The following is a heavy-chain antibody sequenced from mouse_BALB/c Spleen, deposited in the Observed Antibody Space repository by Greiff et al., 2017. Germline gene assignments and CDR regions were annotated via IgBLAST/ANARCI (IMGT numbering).Heavy chain of an antibody. Sequence: EVHLVESGGGLVQPGGSLKLSCAASGFTFSSYGMSWVRQTPDKRLELVATINSNGGSTYYPDSVKGRFTISRDNAKNTLYLQMSSLKSEDTAMYYCARSRDGNSLFAYWGQGTLVTVSA. CDR1: GFTFSSYG. J-gene: IGHJ3*01. CDR2: INSNGGST. V-gene: IGHV5-6-3*01. CDR3: ARSRDGNSLFAY. D-gene: IGHD2-1*01.